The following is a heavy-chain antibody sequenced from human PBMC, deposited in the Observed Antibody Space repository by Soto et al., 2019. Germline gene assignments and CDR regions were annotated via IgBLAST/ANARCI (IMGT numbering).Heavy chain of an antibody. CDR2: IYYSGST. V-gene: IGHV4-59*02. J-gene: IGHJ6*02. Sequence: PSETLSLTCTVSGGSVSSYYWSWIRQPPGKGLEWIGYIYYSGSTNYNPSLKSRVTISVDTSKNQFSLKLSSVTAADTAVYYCARDRAAAGTSYYYYGMDVWGQGTTVTVSS. D-gene: IGHD6-13*01. CDR1: GGSVSSYY. CDR3: ARDRAAAGTSYYYYGMDV.